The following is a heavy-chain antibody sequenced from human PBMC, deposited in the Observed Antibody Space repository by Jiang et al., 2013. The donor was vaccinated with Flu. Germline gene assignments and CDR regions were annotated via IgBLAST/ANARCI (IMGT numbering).Heavy chain of an antibody. J-gene: IGHJ4*02. Sequence: QLLESGPGLVKPSETLSLTCTVSGYSISSGYYWGWVRQPPGKGLEWIGSISHTGTTYYNPSLKTRLTISLDTSKNQFSLMLTSVTAADTAVYYCATTTGSWGQGTLVTVSS. D-gene: IGHD3-10*01. CDR2: ISHTGTT. V-gene: IGHV4-38-2*02. CDR1: GYSISSGYY. CDR3: ATTTGS.